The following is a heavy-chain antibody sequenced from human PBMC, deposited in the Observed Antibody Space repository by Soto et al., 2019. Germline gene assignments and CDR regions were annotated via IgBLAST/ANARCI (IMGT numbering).Heavy chain of an antibody. Sequence: GSLRLSCAASGFTFGENFMSWIRQPPGKGLEWVSHISSTSSYIKYADSVKGRFTISRDNARNSLFLQMDGLRAEDTAVYYCATSSRGYYRDDAFDIWGQGTMVTVSS. J-gene: IGHJ3*02. CDR3: ATSSRGYYRDDAFDI. D-gene: IGHD3-22*01. CDR2: ISSTSSYI. CDR1: GFTFGENF. V-gene: IGHV3-11*06.